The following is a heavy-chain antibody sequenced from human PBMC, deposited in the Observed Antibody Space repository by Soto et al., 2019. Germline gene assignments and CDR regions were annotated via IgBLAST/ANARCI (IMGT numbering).Heavy chain of an antibody. V-gene: IGHV4-4*02. CDR2: IYHGGST. CDR3: ARLSFSYGVDV. J-gene: IGHJ6*02. CDR1: GGSISSANW. Sequence: SETLSLTCAVSGGSISSANWLTWFRQPPGKGLEWIGEIYHGGSTSYNPSLKSRVTLSLDKFKNHFSLNLTSVTAADTAVYYCARLSFSYGVDVWGQGTTVTVSS.